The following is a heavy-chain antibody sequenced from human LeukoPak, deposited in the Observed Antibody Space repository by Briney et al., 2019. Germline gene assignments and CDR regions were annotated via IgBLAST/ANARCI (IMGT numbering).Heavy chain of an antibody. CDR3: ARPSSSWYGALDS. CDR2: IEQDGSEK. D-gene: IGHD6-13*01. CDR1: GFTFSNYW. J-gene: IGHJ4*02. V-gene: IGHV3-7*01. Sequence: GGSLRLSXAASGFTFSNYWMNWVRQAPGKGLEWVANIEQDGSEKYYVDSVKGRFTISRDNAKNSLFLQMNSLRAEDTAVYYCARPSSSWYGALDSWGQGTLVTVSS.